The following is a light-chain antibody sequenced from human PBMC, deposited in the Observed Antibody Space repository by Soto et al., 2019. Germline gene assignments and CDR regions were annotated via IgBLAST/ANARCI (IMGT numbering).Light chain of an antibody. CDR2: GAS. J-gene: IGKJ2*01. Sequence: EIVLTQSPGTLSLSPGERATLSCRASQSVSSVSLAWHQQKPGQAPRLLVYGASTRATGIPDRFSGSGSGTHFTLTISRLEPEDFAVYYCQQYGGSPLVTFGQGTKLEIK. CDR1: QSVSSVS. V-gene: IGKV3-20*01. CDR3: QQYGGSPLVT.